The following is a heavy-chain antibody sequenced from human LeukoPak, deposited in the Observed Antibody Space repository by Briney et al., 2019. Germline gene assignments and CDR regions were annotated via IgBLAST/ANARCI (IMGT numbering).Heavy chain of an antibody. J-gene: IGHJ3*02. CDR1: GFTFSSYA. V-gene: IGHV3-48*02. D-gene: IGHD3-22*01. CDR2: ISSSSSSTI. CDR3: ARDMIVVWNGAFDI. Sequence: GGSLRLSCAASGFTFSSYAMSWVRQAPGKGLEWVSYISSSSSSTIYYADSVKGRFTISRDNAKNSLYLQMNSLRDEDTAVYYCARDMIVVWNGAFDIWGQGTMVTVSS.